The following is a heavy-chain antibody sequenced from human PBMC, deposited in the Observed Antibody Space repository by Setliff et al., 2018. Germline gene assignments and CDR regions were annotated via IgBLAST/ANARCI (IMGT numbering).Heavy chain of an antibody. CDR3: TTSISEDYDYGENEGVYYYYYYMDV. J-gene: IGHJ6*03. CDR1: DFDFTSAW. Sequence: GGSLRLSCATSDFDFTSAWMNWVRQAPGKGLEWVGRIKAKADGGTIDYATPVKGRFTISRDDSKSTLYLQMNSLRNEDTAVYYCTTSISEDYDYGENEGVYYYYYYMDVWGKGTTVTVSS. CDR2: IKAKADGGTI. D-gene: IGHD4-17*01. V-gene: IGHV3-15*07.